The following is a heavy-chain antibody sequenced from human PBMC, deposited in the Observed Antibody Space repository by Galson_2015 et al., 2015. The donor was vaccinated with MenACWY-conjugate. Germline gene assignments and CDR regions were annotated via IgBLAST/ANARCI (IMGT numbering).Heavy chain of an antibody. CDR3: ARPLSRSSWYVSGMDV. Sequence: SLRLSCAASGFDFSNYAMNWVRQAPGKGLEWVSSISMSSSYIYYADSVKGRFTISRDNAKNSLYLQMNSLRAEDTAVYYCARPLSRSSWYVSGMDVWGQGTTVTVSS. J-gene: IGHJ6*02. D-gene: IGHD6-13*01. CDR2: ISMSSSYI. CDR1: GFDFSNYA. V-gene: IGHV3-21*06.